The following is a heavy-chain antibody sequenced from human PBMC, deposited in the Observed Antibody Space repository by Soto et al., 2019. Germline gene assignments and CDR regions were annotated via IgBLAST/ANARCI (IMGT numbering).Heavy chain of an antibody. CDR3: AGHGSDSGWLFFDP. D-gene: IGHD6-19*01. J-gene: IGHJ5*02. CDR2: VSYSGST. V-gene: IGHV4-59*08. Sequence: PSETLSLTCSLSGGAIGGYYWSWIRQPPGKALEWIGYVSYSGSTDYHPSLKSRVSISIDTSKNQFSLKMISVTAADTAVYYCAGHGSDSGWLFFDPWGQGALVTVSS. CDR1: GGAIGGYY.